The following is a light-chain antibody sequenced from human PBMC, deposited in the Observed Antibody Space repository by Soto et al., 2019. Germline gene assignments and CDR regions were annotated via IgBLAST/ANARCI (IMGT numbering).Light chain of an antibody. V-gene: IGKV3D-15*01. Sequence: EIVMTQSPVTLSLSPGERATLCCTASQFVSSNLAWYQQKPGQAPRLLIYGASTRATGIPARFSGSGSGTEFTLTISNLQSEDFAVYFCQQYHNWPPITFGQGTRLEIK. CDR3: QQYHNWPPIT. CDR2: GAS. CDR1: QFVSSN. J-gene: IGKJ5*01.